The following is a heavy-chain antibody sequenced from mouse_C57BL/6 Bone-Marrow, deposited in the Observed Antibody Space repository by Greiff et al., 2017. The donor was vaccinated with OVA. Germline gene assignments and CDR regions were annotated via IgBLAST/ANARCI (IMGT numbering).Heavy chain of an antibody. CDR3: VRLGDGSWFAY. D-gene: IGHD1-1*01. CDR1: GFSFNTYA. CDR2: IRSKSNNYAT. V-gene: IGHV10-1*01. Sequence: EVQLVESGGGLVQPKGSLKLSCAASGFSFNTYAMNWVRQAPGKGLEWVARIRSKSNNYATYYADSVKDRFTISRDDSESMLYLQMNNLKTEDTAMYYCVRLGDGSWFAYWGQGTLVTVSA. J-gene: IGHJ3*01.